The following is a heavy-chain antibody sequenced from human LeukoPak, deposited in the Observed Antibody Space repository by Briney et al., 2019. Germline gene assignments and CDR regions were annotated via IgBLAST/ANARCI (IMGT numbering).Heavy chain of an antibody. CDR3: ARDRYYYDSSGYSLFDY. V-gene: IGHV4-59*11. J-gene: IGHJ4*02. CDR1: GGSISSHY. CDR2: IYYSGST. D-gene: IGHD3-22*01. Sequence: SETLSLTCTVSGGSISSHYWSWIRQPPGKGLEWIGYIYYSGSTNYNPSLKSRVTISVDTSKNQFSLKLTSVTAADTAVYYCARDRYYYDSSGYSLFDYWGQGTLVTVSS.